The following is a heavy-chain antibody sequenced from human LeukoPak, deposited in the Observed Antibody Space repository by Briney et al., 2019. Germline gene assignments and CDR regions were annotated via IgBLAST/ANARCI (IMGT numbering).Heavy chain of an antibody. CDR3: VGCGGGTCTGNWLDP. D-gene: IGHD2-15*01. CDR1: GFTFSTYS. J-gene: IGHJ5*02. Sequence: GRSLRLSCAASGFTFSTYSMSWVRQAPGKGLEWVSGNSGSAGDTFYAGSVKGRFTISRDNSKNTLYLQMNSLRVEDTAVYHCVGCGGGTCTGNWLDPWGQGTLVTVSS. CDR2: NSGSAGDT. V-gene: IGHV3-23*01.